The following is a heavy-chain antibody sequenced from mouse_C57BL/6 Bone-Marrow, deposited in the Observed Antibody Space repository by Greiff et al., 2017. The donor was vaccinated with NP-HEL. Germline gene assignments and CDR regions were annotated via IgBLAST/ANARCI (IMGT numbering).Heavy chain of an antibody. V-gene: IGHV1-63*01. D-gene: IGHD2-2*01. CDR3: ARLMVTHAMDY. CDR2: IYPGGGYT. Sequence: QVQLQQSGAELVRPGTSVKMSCKASGYTFTNYWIGWAKQRPGHGLEWIGDIYPGGGYTNYNEKFKGKATLTADKSSSTAYMQFSSLTSEDSAIYYCARLMVTHAMDYWGQGTSVTVSS. CDR1: GYTFTNYW. J-gene: IGHJ4*01.